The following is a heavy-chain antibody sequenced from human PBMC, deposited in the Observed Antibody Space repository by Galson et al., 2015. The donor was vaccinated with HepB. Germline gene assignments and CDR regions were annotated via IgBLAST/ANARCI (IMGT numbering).Heavy chain of an antibody. D-gene: IGHD1-26*01. CDR2: INYSGST. V-gene: IGHV4-34*01. Sequence: ETLSLTCAVYGGSFRVHYWNWIRQPPGKGLEWIGEINYSGSTNYNPSLKSRVTISVDTSKNQFSLKLSSVTAADTAVYYCASVNSGNYRPPVDWGQGTLVTVSS. CDR1: GGSFRVHY. J-gene: IGHJ4*02. CDR3: ASVNSGNYRPPVD.